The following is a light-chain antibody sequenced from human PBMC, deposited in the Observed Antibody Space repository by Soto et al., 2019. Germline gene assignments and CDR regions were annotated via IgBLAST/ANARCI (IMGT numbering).Light chain of an antibody. CDR1: ESVSSN. J-gene: IGKJ2*01. CDR2: GAS. CDR3: QQYNNWPPYT. V-gene: IGKV3-15*01. Sequence: EIVMTQSPATLSVSPGERATLSCRASESVSSNVAWYQQRPGQPPRLLIHGASTRATGIPGRFSGSGSGTEFTLTISSLQSEDSAVYYCQQYNNWPPYTFGQGTKLEIK.